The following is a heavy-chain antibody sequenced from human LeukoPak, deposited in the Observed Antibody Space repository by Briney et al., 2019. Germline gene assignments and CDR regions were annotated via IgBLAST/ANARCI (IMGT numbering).Heavy chain of an antibody. D-gene: IGHD6-19*01. CDR1: GGSFSGYY. V-gene: IGHV4-34*01. J-gene: IGHJ3*02. CDR2: INHSGST. Sequence: SETLSLTCAVYGGSFSGYYWSWIPQPPGKGLEWIGEINHSGSTNYNPSLKSRVTISVDTSKNQFSLKLSSVTAADTAVYYCARGIKQWLVRNAFDIWRQGTMVTVSS. CDR3: ARGIKQWLVRNAFDI.